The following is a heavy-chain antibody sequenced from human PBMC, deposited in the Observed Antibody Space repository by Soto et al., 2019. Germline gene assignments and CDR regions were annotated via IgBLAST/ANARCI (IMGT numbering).Heavy chain of an antibody. Sequence: SGPTLVNPTQTLTLTCTFSGFSLSTTGVGVGWIRQPPGKALEWLALIFWDDYKRYSPSLNNRLTITKDTSKNEVVLTMTNMDPADTATYYCAYRLPISLVRERNKWFDPWGQGTLVTVSS. J-gene: IGHJ5*02. CDR3: AYRLPISLVRERNKWFDP. D-gene: IGHD3-10*01. CDR1: GFSLSTTGVG. V-gene: IGHV2-5*02. CDR2: IFWDDYK.